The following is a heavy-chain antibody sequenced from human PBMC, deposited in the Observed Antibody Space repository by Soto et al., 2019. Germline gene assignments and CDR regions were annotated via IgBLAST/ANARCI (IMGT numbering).Heavy chain of an antibody. CDR1: GGSFSGYC. Sequence: PSETLSLTCAVYGGSFSGYCWSWIRQPPGKGLEWIGEINHSGSTNYNPSLKSRVTITVDTSKNQFSLKLSSVTAADTAVYYCARVHQTVTRYYYYGMDVWGQGTTVTVSS. J-gene: IGHJ6*02. V-gene: IGHV4-34*01. CDR2: INHSGST. CDR3: ARVHQTVTRYYYYGMDV.